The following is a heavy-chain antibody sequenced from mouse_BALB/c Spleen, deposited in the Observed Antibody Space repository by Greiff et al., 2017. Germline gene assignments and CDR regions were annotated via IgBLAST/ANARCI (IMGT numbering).Heavy chain of an antibody. CDR3: ARGRGDGYWFAY. J-gene: IGHJ3*01. V-gene: IGHV5-6-5*01. CDR1: GFTFSSYA. D-gene: IGHD2-3*01. CDR2: ISSGGST. Sequence: EVHLVESGGGLVKPGGSLKLSCAASGFTFSSYAMSWVRQTPEKRLEWVASISSGGSTYYPDSVKGRFTISRDNARNILYLQMSSLRSEDTAMYYCARGRGDGYWFAYWGQGTLVTVSA.